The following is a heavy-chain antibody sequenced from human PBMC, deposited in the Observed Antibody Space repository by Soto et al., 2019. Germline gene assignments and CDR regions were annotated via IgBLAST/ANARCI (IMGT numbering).Heavy chain of an antibody. CDR3: ARTLYGDNVDY. Sequence: QVQLVQSGAEVKKPGASVKVXXXASGYTFTSYDINWVRQATGQGLEWMGWMNPNSGNTGYAQKLQGRVTMTRNTSISTAYMEMSSLRSEDTAVYYCARTLYGDNVDYWGQGTLVTVSS. CDR1: GYTFTSYD. D-gene: IGHD4-17*01. J-gene: IGHJ4*02. CDR2: MNPNSGNT. V-gene: IGHV1-8*01.